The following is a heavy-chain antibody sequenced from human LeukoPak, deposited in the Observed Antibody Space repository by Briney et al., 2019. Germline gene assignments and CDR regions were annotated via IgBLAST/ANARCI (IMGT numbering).Heavy chain of an antibody. J-gene: IGHJ3*02. D-gene: IGHD2-2*01. CDR1: GGSISDYY. V-gene: IGHV4-59*01. CDR2: VHYSGST. Sequence: SETLSLTCTVSGGSISDYYWSWIRQPPGKGLEWIGYVHYSGSTNYTPSLKSRVTISINTSKNQFSPRLSPVTAAGTAVYYCAGATSREAFDIWGQGTMVTVSS. CDR3: AGATSREAFDI.